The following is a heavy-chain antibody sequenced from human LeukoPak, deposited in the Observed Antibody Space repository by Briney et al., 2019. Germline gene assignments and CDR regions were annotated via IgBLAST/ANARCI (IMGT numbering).Heavy chain of an antibody. V-gene: IGHV4-39*07. CDR1: GGSISSSSYY. CDR3: AREEGDCFDY. J-gene: IGHJ4*02. Sequence: SEILSLTCTVSGGSISSSSYYWGWIRQPPGKGLEWIGSIYYSGSTYYNPSLKSRVTISVDTSKNQFSLKLSSVTAADTAVYYCAREEGDCFDYWGQGTLVTVSS. CDR2: IYYSGST.